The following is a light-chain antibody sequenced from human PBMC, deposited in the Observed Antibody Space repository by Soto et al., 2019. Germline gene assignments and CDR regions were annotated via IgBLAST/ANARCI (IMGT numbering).Light chain of an antibody. J-gene: IGKJ3*01. CDR2: GAS. CDR3: HQYGSSPFT. V-gene: IGKV3-20*01. Sequence: EVVLTQSPATLSLSPGERATLSCRANQSVSANYLAWYQQKPGQAPRLLIYGASSRATGIPDRFSGSGSGTSFTLTISRLEPEDFPVFYCHQYGSSPFTFGPGTKVHIK. CDR1: QSVSANY.